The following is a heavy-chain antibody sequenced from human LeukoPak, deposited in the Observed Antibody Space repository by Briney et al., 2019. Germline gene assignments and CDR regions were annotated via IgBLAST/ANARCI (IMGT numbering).Heavy chain of an antibody. D-gene: IGHD5-18*01. Sequence: GGSLRLSCTASGFTFGDHAMSWVRQAPRKGLEWVGFIRSKAYGGTTEYAASVKGTFTISRDDSLSVAYLHTYSLTTDATAFYYCTRGPIQLWIHNGMDVWGQGPTVTVSS. CDR2: IRSKAYGGTT. CDR1: GFTFGDHA. J-gene: IGHJ6*02. CDR3: TRGPIQLWIHNGMDV. V-gene: IGHV3-49*04.